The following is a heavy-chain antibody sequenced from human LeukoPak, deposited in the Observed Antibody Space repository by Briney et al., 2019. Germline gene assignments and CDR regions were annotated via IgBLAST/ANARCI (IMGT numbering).Heavy chain of an antibody. J-gene: IGHJ6*03. Sequence: SETLSLTCTVSGGSIRSYSWSWIRQPAVKGLECIGRMYTSGSTKYNTSLKSRVTMSVDTRKNQFSLKLSSVTAADTAVYYCARDLRRRVTAIGYGPREYYYYMDVWVKGTTVTISS. CDR1: GGSIRSYS. V-gene: IGHV4-4*07. CDR3: ARDLRRRVTAIGYGPREYYYYMDV. CDR2: MYTSGST. D-gene: IGHD2-21*02.